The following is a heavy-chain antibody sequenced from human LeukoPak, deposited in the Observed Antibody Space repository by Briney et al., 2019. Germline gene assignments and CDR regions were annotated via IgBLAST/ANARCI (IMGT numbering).Heavy chain of an antibody. J-gene: IGHJ6*02. V-gene: IGHV3-23*01. Sequence: GGSLRLSCAASGFTFSTYAVNWVRQAPGKGLEWVSTISGSGDSTYYADSVRGRFTISRDNSKNTLYLQMSSLRAEDTAVYYCAKDLLCSSTSCYSGRYFYGMDVWGQGTTVTVSS. D-gene: IGHD2-2*02. CDR1: GFTFSTYA. CDR3: AKDLLCSSTSCYSGRYFYGMDV. CDR2: ISGSGDST.